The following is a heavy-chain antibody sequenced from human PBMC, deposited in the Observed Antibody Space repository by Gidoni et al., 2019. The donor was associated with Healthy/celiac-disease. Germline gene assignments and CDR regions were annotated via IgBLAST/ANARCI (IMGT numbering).Heavy chain of an antibody. Sequence: EVQLLESGGGLVQPGGSLRLSCAASGFTFSSYAMSWVRQAPGKGLEWVSAISGSGGSTYYADSVKGRFTISRDNSKNTLYLQMNSLRAEDTAVYYCAKDSIAIRREPPSNAFDIWGQGTMVTVSS. CDR3: AKDSIAIRREPPSNAFDI. D-gene: IGHD2-21*01. CDR2: ISGSGGST. J-gene: IGHJ3*02. CDR1: GFTFSSYA. V-gene: IGHV3-23*01.